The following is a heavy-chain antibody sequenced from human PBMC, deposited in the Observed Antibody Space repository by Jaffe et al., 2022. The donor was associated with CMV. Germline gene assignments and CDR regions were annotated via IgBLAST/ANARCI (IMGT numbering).Heavy chain of an antibody. J-gene: IGHJ3*02. CDR1: GDSISRSNYY. D-gene: IGHD6-19*01. CDR2: IYYSGNT. CDR3: ARDSDNSGFDTFDI. Sequence: QLQLQESGPGLVKPSETLSLTCSVSGDSISRSNYYWGWIRQPPGKGLEWIGSIYYSGNTYYNPSLKSRVTISVDTSKNQFSLKLSAVTAADTAVYYCARDSDNSGFDTFDIWGQGTMVTVSP. V-gene: IGHV4-39*02.